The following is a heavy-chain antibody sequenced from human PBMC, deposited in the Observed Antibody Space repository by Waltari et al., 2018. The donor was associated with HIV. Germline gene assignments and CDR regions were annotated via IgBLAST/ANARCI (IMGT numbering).Heavy chain of an antibody. D-gene: IGHD2-2*02. CDR1: GYTFTGYY. CDR2: INPNSGGT. J-gene: IGHJ6*02. V-gene: IGHV1-2*06. Sequence: QVQLVQSGAEVKKPGASVKVSCQASGYTFTGYYMPWVRQAPGQGLDWMGRINPNSGGTNYAQKFQGRVTMTRDTSISTAYMELSRLRSDDTAVYYCARGDYCSSTSCYINGMDVWGQGTTVTVSS. CDR3: ARGDYCSSTSCYINGMDV.